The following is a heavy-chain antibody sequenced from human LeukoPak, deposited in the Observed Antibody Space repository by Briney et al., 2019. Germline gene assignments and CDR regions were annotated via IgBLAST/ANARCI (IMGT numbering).Heavy chain of an antibody. J-gene: IGHJ4*02. CDR3: ARQGLRYFDWLSIMGIDY. CDR1: GFTFSNYW. Sequence: GGSLRLSCAASGFTFSNYWMYWVRQASGKGLVWVSQIISDGSRTYYADSVKGRFTISRDNAKNSLYLQMNSLRAEDTAVYYCARQGLRYFDWLSIMGIDYWGQGTLVTVSS. V-gene: IGHV3-74*01. CDR2: IISDGSRT. D-gene: IGHD3-9*01.